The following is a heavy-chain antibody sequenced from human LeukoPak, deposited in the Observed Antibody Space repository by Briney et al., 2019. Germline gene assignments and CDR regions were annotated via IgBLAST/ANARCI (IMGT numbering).Heavy chain of an antibody. CDR1: GFSFSRDY. CDR3: VRDIDGYYYGTIGSYLWFDY. D-gene: IGHD3-22*01. CDR2: IKQDGSEK. Sequence: GGSLRLSCSASGFSFSRDYMSWVRQAPGKGLEWVANIKQDGSEKSYVDSVKGRFTISRDNAKNSLYLQMNSLRAEDTAVYYCVRDIDGYYYGTIGSYLWFDYWGQGAQVTVSS. V-gene: IGHV3-7*01. J-gene: IGHJ4*02.